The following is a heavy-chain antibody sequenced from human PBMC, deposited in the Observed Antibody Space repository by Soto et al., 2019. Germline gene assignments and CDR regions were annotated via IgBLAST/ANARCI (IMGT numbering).Heavy chain of an antibody. CDR3: AKDNMWTYYDSSGSDY. CDR1: GFTFSSYA. Sequence: PGGSLRLSCAASGFTFSSYAMSWVRQAPGKGLEWVSAVGGSGSDTYYADFVKGRFTVSRDDSKNTLYLHMNSLRAEDTAVYYCAKDNMWTYYDSSGSDYWGQGTLVTVSS. V-gene: IGHV3-23*01. CDR2: VGGSGSDT. J-gene: IGHJ4*02. D-gene: IGHD3-22*01.